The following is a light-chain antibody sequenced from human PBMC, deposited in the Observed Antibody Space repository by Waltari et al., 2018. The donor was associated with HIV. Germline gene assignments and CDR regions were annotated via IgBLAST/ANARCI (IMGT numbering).Light chain of an antibody. CDR3: GTWDSSLSAVV. Sequence: QSVLTQPPSVSAAPGQKVTISCSGRNSNIGNNYVSWYQQIPGKAPKLLIYDNNKRPSRIPDRVSGSKADTSATLGITGLQTGDEADYRCGTWDSSLSAVVFGGGTKLTVL. CDR2: DNN. CDR1: NSNIGNNY. J-gene: IGLJ3*02. V-gene: IGLV1-51*01.